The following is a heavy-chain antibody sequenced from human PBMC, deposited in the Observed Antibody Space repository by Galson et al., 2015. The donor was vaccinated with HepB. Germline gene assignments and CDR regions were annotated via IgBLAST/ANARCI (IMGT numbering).Heavy chain of an antibody. CDR2: ITTYNGNT. D-gene: IGHD3-10*01. CDR3: ARDGFGGEFDY. CDR1: GYTFTTYG. J-gene: IGHJ4*02. Sequence: SVKVSCKASGYTFTTYGISWVRQAPGHGLEWMGWITTYNGNTNYEQKFQGRVTMTTDTSTSTAYMELRSLIFEDSAVYYCARDGFGGEFDYWGQGTLVTVSS. V-gene: IGHV1-18*01.